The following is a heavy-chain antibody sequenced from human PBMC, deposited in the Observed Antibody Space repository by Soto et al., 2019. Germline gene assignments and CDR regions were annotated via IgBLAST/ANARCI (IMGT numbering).Heavy chain of an antibody. J-gene: IGHJ4*02. CDR2: IYHSGST. D-gene: IGHD1-1*01. V-gene: IGHV4-38-2*01. CDR3: ARGEQLQYTYFDY. Sequence: SETLSLTCAVSGYSISSGYYWGWIRQPPGKGLEWIGSIYHSGSTYYNPSLKSRVTISVDTSKNQFSLKLSSVTAADTAVYYCARGEQLQYTYFDYWGQGTLVTSPQ. CDR1: GYSISSGYY.